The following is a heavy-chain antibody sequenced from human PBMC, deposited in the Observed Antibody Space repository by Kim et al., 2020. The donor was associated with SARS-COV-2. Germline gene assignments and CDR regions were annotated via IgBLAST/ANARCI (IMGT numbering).Heavy chain of an antibody. V-gene: IGHV1-2*06. CDR1: GYTFTGYY. CDR2: INPNSGGT. Sequence: ASVKVSCKASGYTFTGYYMHWVRQAPGQGLEWMGRINPNSGGTNYAQKFQGRVTMTRDTSISTAYMELSRLRSDDTAVYYCAREIRVVVPAAIGGYYYYGMDVWGQGTTVTVSS. J-gene: IGHJ6*02. CDR3: AREIRVVVPAAIGGYYYYGMDV. D-gene: IGHD2-2*02.